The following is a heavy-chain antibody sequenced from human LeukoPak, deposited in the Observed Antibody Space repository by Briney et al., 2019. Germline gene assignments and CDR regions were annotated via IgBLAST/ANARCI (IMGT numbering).Heavy chain of an antibody. Sequence: GRSLRLSCAASGFTFSSYAMHWVRQAPGKGLEWVAVISYDGSNKYYADSVKGRFTISRDNSKNTLYLQMNSLRAEDTAVYYCASPVRVGTGAFGIWGQGTMVTVSS. CDR3: ASPVRVGTGAFGI. CDR2: ISYDGSNK. CDR1: GFTFSSYA. J-gene: IGHJ3*02. D-gene: IGHD2-8*02. V-gene: IGHV3-30*04.